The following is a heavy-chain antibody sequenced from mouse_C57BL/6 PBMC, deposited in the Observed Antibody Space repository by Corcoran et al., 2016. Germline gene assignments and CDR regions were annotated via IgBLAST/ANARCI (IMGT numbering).Heavy chain of an antibody. D-gene: IGHD1-1*02. V-gene: IGHV1-26*01. Sequence: EVQLQQSGPELVKPGASVKISCKASGYTFTDYYMNWVKQSHGKSLEWIGDINPNNGGTSYNQKFKGKATLTVDKSSSTAYMELRSLTSDDSAVYYCARFYGDYWGQGTTLTVSS. CDR2: INPNNGGT. CDR3: ARFYGDY. J-gene: IGHJ2*01. CDR1: GYTFTDYY.